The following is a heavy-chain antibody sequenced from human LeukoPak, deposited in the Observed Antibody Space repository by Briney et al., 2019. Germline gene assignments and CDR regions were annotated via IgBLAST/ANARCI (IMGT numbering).Heavy chain of an antibody. J-gene: IGHJ4*02. V-gene: IGHV1-69*05. CDR2: IIPIFGTA. Sequence: ASVKVSCKASGGTFSSYAISWVRQAPGQGLEWMGRIIPIFGTANYAQKFQGRVTITTDESTSTAYMELSSLRSEDTAVYYCARNYYDSSGYFDYCGQGTLVTVFS. CDR3: ARNYYDSSGYFDY. CDR1: GGTFSSYA. D-gene: IGHD3-22*01.